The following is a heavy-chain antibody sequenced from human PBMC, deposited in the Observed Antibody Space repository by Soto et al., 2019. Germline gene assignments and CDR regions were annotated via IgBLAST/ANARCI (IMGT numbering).Heavy chain of an antibody. CDR1: GGSISSGGYY. V-gene: IGHV4-31*03. J-gene: IGHJ3*02. CDR3: ARIRTVTGWLSTDAFDI. Sequence: TLSLTCTVSGGSISSGGYYWSWIRQHPGKGLEWIGYIYYSGSTYYNPSLKSRVTISVDTSKNQFSLKLSSVTAADTAVYYCARIRTVTGWLSTDAFDIWGQGTMVT. D-gene: IGHD3-10*01. CDR2: IYYSGST.